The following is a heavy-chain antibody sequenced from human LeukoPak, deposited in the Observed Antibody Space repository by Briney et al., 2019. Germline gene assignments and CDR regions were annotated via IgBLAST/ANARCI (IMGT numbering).Heavy chain of an antibody. CDR1: GGSISSSSYY. D-gene: IGHD3-16*01. V-gene: IGHV4-39*02. J-gene: IGHJ4*02. CDR2: IYYSGST. CDR3: ARDRLGLPVDY. Sequence: SETLSLTCTVSGGSISSSSYYWGWIRQPPGKGLEWIGSIYYSGSTYYNPSLKSRVTISVDTSKNQFSLKLSSVTAADTAVYYCARDRLGLPVDYWGRGTLVTVSS.